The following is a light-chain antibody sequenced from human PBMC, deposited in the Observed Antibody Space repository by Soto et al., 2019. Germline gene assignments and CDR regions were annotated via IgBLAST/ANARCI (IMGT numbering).Light chain of an antibody. CDR1: SSDVGSYNL. J-gene: IGLJ1*01. V-gene: IGLV2-23*01. Sequence: QSVLTQPASVSGSPGQSITISCTGTSSDVGSYNLVSWYQQHPGKAPKLMIYEGSKRPSGVSNRFSGSKSGNTASLTISGLQAEDEADYYCCSYAGSSTSGDVFGTGTKVTVL. CDR2: EGS. CDR3: CSYAGSSTSGDV.